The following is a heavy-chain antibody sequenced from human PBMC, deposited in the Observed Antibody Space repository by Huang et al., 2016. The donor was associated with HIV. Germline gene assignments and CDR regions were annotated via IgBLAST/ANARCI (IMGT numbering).Heavy chain of an antibody. Sequence: QVQLVESGGGVVQPGRSLRLSCAASRFTFSNYAMHWVRQAPGKGCEWVAVISYDGSNKYYEDSVKGRFTISRDNSKNTLYLQMNSLRAEDTAVYYCARDLWLRDLYYYYYMDVWGKGTTVTVSS. CDR2: ISYDGSNK. CDR1: RFTFSNYA. D-gene: IGHD5-12*01. J-gene: IGHJ6*03. V-gene: IGHV3-30-3*01. CDR3: ARDLWLRDLYYYYYMDV.